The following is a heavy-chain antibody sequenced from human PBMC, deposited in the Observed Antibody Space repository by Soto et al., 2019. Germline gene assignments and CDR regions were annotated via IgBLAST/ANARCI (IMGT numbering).Heavy chain of an antibody. V-gene: IGHV4-34*01. D-gene: IGHD2-15*01. CDR1: ARSSSGYY. CDR3: AGSIVVVVAATHWFDP. CDR2: INHSGST. Sequence: SKTLSPTSTVYARSSSGYYWSSVREPPRKGLEWIGEINHSGSTNYNPSLKSRVTISVDTSKNQFSLKLSSVTAADTAVYYCAGSIVVVVAATHWFDPWGQGTLVTVSS. J-gene: IGHJ5*02.